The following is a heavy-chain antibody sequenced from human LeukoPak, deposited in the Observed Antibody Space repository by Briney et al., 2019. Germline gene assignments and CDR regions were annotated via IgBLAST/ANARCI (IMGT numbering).Heavy chain of an antibody. J-gene: IGHJ4*02. V-gene: IGHV3-7*03. Sequence: GGSLRLSCAASGFTFSSYWMSWVRQAPGKGLEWVANIKQDGSEKYYVDSVKGRFTISRDNAKNSLYLQMNSLRAEDTAVYYCARVSQIYGSRSYNYFDYWGQGTLVTVSS. CDR2: IKQDGSEK. D-gene: IGHD3-10*01. CDR1: GFTFSSYW. CDR3: ARVSQIYGSRSYNYFDY.